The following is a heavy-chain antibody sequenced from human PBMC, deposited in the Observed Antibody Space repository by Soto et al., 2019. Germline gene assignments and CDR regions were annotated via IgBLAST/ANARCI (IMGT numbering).Heavy chain of an antibody. CDR3: ARDESAGSSIRY. CDR2: ISNSGDYI. Sequence: EVRVVESGGGLVKPGGSLRLSCTASGSTFRTYGMNWVRQAPGKGLEWVSSISNSGDYIYYADSVQGRFTISRDNAKNSLYLQMNSLRAEDTAVYFCARDESAGSSIRYWGQGILVTVSS. D-gene: IGHD2-2*01. V-gene: IGHV3-21*01. J-gene: IGHJ4*02. CDR1: GSTFRTYG.